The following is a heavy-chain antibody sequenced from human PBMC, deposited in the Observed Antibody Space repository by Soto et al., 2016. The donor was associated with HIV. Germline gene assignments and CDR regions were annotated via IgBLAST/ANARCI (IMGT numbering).Heavy chain of an antibody. Sequence: EVQLVESGGGVVRPGGSLRLSCAASGFTFDDYDMSWVRQAPGKGLEWVSGINWNGGSTGYADSVKGRFTISRDNAKNSLYLQMNSLRAEDTALYYCARCLLQRAEFDYYYMDVWGKGTTVTVSS. CDR1: GFTFDDYD. V-gene: IGHV3-20*04. D-gene: IGHD1-1*01. CDR2: INWNGGST. CDR3: ARCLLQRAEFDYYYMDV. J-gene: IGHJ6*03.